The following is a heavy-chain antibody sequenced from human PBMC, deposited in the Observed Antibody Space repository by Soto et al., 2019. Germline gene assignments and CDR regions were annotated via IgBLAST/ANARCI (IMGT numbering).Heavy chain of an antibody. Sequence: GGSLRLSCAASGFTFSSYSMNWVRQAPGKGLEWVSSISSSSSYIYYADSVKGRFTISRDNAKNSLYLQMNSLRAEDTAVYYCARGGLTGELAFDIWGQGTMVTVSS. D-gene: IGHD7-27*01. CDR3: ARGGLTGELAFDI. J-gene: IGHJ3*02. V-gene: IGHV3-21*01. CDR2: ISSSSSYI. CDR1: GFTFSSYS.